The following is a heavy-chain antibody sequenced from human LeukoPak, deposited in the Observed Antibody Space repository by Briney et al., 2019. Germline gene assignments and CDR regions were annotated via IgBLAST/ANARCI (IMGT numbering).Heavy chain of an antibody. D-gene: IGHD4-17*01. CDR1: GHTFTSYG. CDR3: AKTTVTAEEYFYYYMDV. V-gene: IGHV1-18*01. J-gene: IGHJ6*03. Sequence: ASVKVSCKTSGHTFTSYGLSWVRQAPGQGLEWMGCIITYNGNTYYSQKLQGRVTMTTDTSTSTAYMELRSLRSDDTAVYYCAKTTVTAEEYFYYYMDVWGKGTTVTVSS. CDR2: IITYNGNT.